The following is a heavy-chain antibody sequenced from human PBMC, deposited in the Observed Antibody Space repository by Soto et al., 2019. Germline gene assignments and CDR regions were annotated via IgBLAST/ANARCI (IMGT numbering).Heavy chain of an antibody. V-gene: IGHV4-30-2*01. J-gene: IGHJ5*02. CDR2: IYHSGST. CDR3: AREGRAQNWIDP. Sequence: SETLSLTCSISGGSITSGGYSWNWIRQPPGKGLEWIGNIYHSGSTYHNPSLKSRVTLSVDTSKNQFSLKLDSVTAADTAVYYCAREGRAQNWIDPWGQGTLVTVPQ. CDR1: GGSITSGGYS.